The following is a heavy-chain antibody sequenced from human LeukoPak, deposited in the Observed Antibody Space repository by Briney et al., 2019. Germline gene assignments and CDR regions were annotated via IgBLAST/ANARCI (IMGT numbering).Heavy chain of an antibody. J-gene: IGHJ6*02. CDR3: ARDLEVVPAAIPSGYYYGMDV. CDR2: ISSSSSYI. CDR1: GFTFSSYS. D-gene: IGHD2-2*02. V-gene: IGHV3-21*01. Sequence: GGSLRLSCAAYGFTFSSYSMNWVRQAAGKGLEWVSSISSSSSYIYYADSGKGRFIISRDNAKNSLYLQMTNLRAEDTAVYYCARDLEVVPAAIPSGYYYGMDVWGQGTTVTVSS.